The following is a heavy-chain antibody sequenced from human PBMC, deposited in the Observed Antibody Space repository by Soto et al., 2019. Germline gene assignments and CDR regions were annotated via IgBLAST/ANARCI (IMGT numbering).Heavy chain of an antibody. V-gene: IGHV1-69*01. J-gene: IGHJ6*02. D-gene: IGHD2-2*01. CDR1: GGTFSSYA. CDR2: IIPISGTA. Sequence: QVQLVQSGAEVKKPGSSVKVSCKASGGTFSSYAISWVRQAPGQGLEWMGGIIPISGTANDAQKFQGRVTITADESTSTAYMELSSLRSEDTAVYYCARSQGSSTSLEIYYYYYYGMDVWGQGPTVTVSS. CDR3: ARSQGSSTSLEIYYYYYYGMDV.